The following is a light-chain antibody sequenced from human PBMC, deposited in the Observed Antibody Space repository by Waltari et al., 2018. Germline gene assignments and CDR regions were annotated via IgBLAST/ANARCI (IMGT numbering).Light chain of an antibody. Sequence: EIVLTQSPATLSLSPGERATLSCRASQSVSSYLGWYQQKHGQAPRLLIDDASNRATGIPARFSGSGSGTDFTLTISSLEPEDFAVYYCQQRSNWPGTFGQGTKLEI. CDR1: QSVSSY. J-gene: IGKJ2*01. CDR3: QQRSNWPGT. CDR2: DAS. V-gene: IGKV3-11*01.